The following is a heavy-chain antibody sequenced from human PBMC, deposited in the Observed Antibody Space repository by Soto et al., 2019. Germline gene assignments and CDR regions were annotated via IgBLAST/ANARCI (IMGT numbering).Heavy chain of an antibody. Sequence: SETLSLTCTVSGGSISSGGYYWSCIRQHPGKGLEWIGYIYYSGSTYYNPSLKSRVTISVDTSKNQFSLKLSSVTAADTAVYYCARDREDCSGGSCSDYGMDVWGQGTTVTVSS. CDR3: ARDREDCSGGSCSDYGMDV. V-gene: IGHV4-31*03. CDR1: GGSISSGGYY. D-gene: IGHD2-15*01. CDR2: IYYSGST. J-gene: IGHJ6*02.